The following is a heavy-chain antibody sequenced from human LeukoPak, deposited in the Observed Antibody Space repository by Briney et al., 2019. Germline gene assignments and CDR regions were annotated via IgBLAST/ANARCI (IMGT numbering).Heavy chain of an antibody. D-gene: IGHD2-21*01. J-gene: IGHJ4*02. CDR3: APGDPLDY. Sequence: PGGSLRLSCAASGFTFSSYSLNWVRQAPGKGLEWVSSISSSSSDMYYADSVKGRFTISRDNAKNSLCLQLNSLRAEDTAVYYCAPGDPLDYWGQGTLVTVSS. CDR2: ISSSSSDM. V-gene: IGHV3-21*01. CDR1: GFTFSSYS.